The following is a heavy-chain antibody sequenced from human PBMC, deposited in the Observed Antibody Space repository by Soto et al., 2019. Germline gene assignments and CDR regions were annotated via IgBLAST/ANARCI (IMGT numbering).Heavy chain of an antibody. D-gene: IGHD6-13*01. J-gene: IGHJ5*02. Sequence: SETLSLTCTVSGGSISGYYWSWIRQPPGKGLEWIGYIYYTGSANYNPPLKSRVTISVDTSKNQFSLKLSSVTASDTAVYYCARQVAAAGNRWFDPRCQGTLVTVSS. CDR3: ARQVAAAGNRWFDP. V-gene: IGHV4-59*08. CDR2: IYYTGSA. CDR1: GGSISGYY.